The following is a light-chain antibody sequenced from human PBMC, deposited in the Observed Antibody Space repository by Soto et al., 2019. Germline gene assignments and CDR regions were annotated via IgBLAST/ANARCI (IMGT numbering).Light chain of an antibody. CDR3: QQYNSY. Sequence: ETVLTQSPATLSLSPGERATLSCKASQSVSSYLAWYQQKPGQAPRLLIYDASNRATGIPARFSGSGSGTDFTLTISSLEPEDFATYYCQQYNSYFGQGTKLEIQ. J-gene: IGKJ2*01. CDR1: QSVSSY. CDR2: DAS. V-gene: IGKV3-11*01.